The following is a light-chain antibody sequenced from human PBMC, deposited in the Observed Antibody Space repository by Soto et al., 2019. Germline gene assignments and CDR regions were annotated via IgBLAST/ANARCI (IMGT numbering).Light chain of an antibody. V-gene: IGKV1-6*01. J-gene: IGKJ1*01. CDR2: KAS. Sequence: AIRMPLSQSSLSASVGDRVTITCRASQDIRHDLGWYQQKPGKAPKLLIYKASTLKSGVPSRFSGSGSGTEFTLTISSLEPDDFATYYCQHYDSYSEAFGQGTKVDIK. CDR1: QDIRHD. CDR3: QHYDSYSEA.